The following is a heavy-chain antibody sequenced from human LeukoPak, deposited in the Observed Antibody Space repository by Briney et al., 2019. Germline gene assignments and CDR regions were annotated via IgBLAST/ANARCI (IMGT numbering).Heavy chain of an antibody. V-gene: IGHV1-2*02. Sequence: ASVKVSCKASGYTFTGYYMHWVRQAPGQGLEWMGWINPNSGGTNYAQKFQGRVTMTRDTSISTAYMELSRLRSDDTAVYYCARDRGYCSGGSCYDYCYYMDVWGKGTTVTVSS. CDR3: ARDRGYCSGGSCYDYCYYMDV. CDR2: INPNSGGT. J-gene: IGHJ6*03. CDR1: GYTFTGYY. D-gene: IGHD2-15*01.